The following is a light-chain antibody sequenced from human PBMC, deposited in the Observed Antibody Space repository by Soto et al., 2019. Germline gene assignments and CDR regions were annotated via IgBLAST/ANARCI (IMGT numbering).Light chain of an antibody. V-gene: IGLV1-40*01. CDR1: SSNIGAGYD. J-gene: IGLJ1*01. CDR3: QSNDNGLSGSDV. Sequence: QSVLTQPPSVSGAPGQRVTISCTGSSSNIGAGYDVNWYQQLPETAPKLPIFGDSNRPSGVPDRSSGSKSGTSASLVITGLQADDEADYYCQSNDNGLSGSDVFGTGTKVTVL. CDR2: GDS.